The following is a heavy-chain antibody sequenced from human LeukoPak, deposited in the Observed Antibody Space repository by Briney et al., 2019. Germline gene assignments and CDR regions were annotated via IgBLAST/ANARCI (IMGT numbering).Heavy chain of an antibody. J-gene: IGHJ6*03. CDR3: ARLRLGGISLGFDSWG. CDR2: ISPYNGDR. Sequence: ASVKVSCKASGYTFTNYAITWVRQAPGQGPEWMGWISPYNGDRRDALKFQDRVTMTTDTSTTTAYMELRSLRSDDTAVYYCARLRLGGISLGFDSWGWGNVTTVSV. D-gene: IGHD3-16*02. V-gene: IGHV1-18*01. CDR1: GYTFTNYA.